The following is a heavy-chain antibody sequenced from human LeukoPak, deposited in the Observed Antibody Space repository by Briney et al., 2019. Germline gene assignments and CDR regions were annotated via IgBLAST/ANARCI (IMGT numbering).Heavy chain of an antibody. CDR3: VRDFSGESGYGGY. Sequence: GGSLRLSCAASGFTFSHYTMNWVRQTPGKGLEWISSINPAGTSTYYADSVKGRFTISRDAAKNSLYLQMNSLRVEDTALYYCVRDFSGESGYGGYWGPGTLVTVPS. V-gene: IGHV3-21*01. J-gene: IGHJ4*02. D-gene: IGHD5-12*01. CDR1: GFTFSHYT. CDR2: INPAGTST.